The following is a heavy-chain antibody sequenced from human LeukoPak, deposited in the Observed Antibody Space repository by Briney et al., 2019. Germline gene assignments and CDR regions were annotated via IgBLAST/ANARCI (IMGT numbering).Heavy chain of an antibody. Sequence: PSETLSLTCTVSGGPMNSYFWMCIGQPPGKGREGNVYIYYSGSTNYNPSHRSRLTISVDTCTNQFSLKLSPLTAADTAVYYCARHNRSSGWTRYYSYMDVWGKGTTVTVSS. CDR2: IYYSGST. CDR3: ARHNRSSGWTRYYSYMDV. D-gene: IGHD6-19*01. CDR1: GGPMNSYF. J-gene: IGHJ6*03. V-gene: IGHV4-59*08.